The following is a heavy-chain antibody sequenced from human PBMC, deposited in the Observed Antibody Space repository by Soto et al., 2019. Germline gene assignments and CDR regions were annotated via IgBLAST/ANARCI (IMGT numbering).Heavy chain of an antibody. V-gene: IGHV3-30*04. CDR1: GFTFSSYA. J-gene: IGHJ4*02. Sequence: PGGSLRLSCAASGFTFSSYAMNWVRLAPGKGLEWVALISYDGRNTYYVDSVKGRFTISRDSSKSTLYLQMNSLRAADTAVYYCGRCSSTSCHLGSDYWGQGTLVTVSS. D-gene: IGHD2-2*01. CDR3: GRCSSTSCHLGSDY. CDR2: ISYDGRNT.